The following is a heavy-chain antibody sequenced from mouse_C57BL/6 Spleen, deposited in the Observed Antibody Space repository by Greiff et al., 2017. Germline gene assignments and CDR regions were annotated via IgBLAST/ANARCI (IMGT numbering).Heavy chain of an antibody. D-gene: IGHD1-1*02. CDR3: ARGGVNDEAWFAY. CDR2: IYPSDSET. J-gene: IGHJ3*01. V-gene: IGHV1-61*01. Sequence: QVQLQQPGAELVRPGSSVKLSCKASGYTFTSYWMDWVKQRPGQGLEWIGNIYPSDSETPYNQKFKDKATLTVDTSSSTAYMQLSSLTSEDSAVYYGARGGVNDEAWFAYWGQGTLVTVSA. CDR1: GYTFTSYW.